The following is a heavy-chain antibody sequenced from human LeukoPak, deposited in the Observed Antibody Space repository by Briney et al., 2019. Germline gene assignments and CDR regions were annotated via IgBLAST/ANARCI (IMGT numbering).Heavy chain of an antibody. CDR1: GFTFSSYA. CDR3: ARDILAMNWFDP. D-gene: IGHD2-2*01. J-gene: IGHJ5*02. Sequence: GGSLRLSCAASGFTFSSYAMSWVRQAPGKVLEWVSAISGSGGSTYYADSLKGRFTISRDNAKSSLYLQMNSLRAEDTAVYYCARDILAMNWFDPWGQGTLVTVSS. CDR2: ISGSGGST. V-gene: IGHV3-23*01.